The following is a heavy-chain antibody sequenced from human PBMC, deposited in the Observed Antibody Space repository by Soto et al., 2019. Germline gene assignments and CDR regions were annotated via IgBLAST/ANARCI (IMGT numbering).Heavy chain of an antibody. CDR2: IYYSGST. V-gene: IGHV4-30-4*01. CDR3: ARECCTNGVCYWSYYYGMDV. J-gene: IGHJ6*02. CDR1: GGSISSGDYY. Sequence: SETLCLTCTVSGGSISSGDYYWSWLRQPPGKGLEWIGYIYYSGSTYYNPSLKSRVTISVDTSKNQFSLKLSSVTAADTAVYYCARECCTNGVCYWSYYYGMDVWGQGTTVTVSS. D-gene: IGHD2-8*01.